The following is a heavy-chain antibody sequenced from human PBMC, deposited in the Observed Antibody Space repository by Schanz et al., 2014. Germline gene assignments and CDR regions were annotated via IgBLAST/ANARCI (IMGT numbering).Heavy chain of an antibody. CDR3: ARGIQAWLQWYFDY. V-gene: IGHV4-59*08. CDR1: GGSISSDY. Sequence: QVQLQESGPALVKPSETLSLTCTVSGGSISSDYWSWIRQPPGKGLEWIGYIHKSGNTNYNPSLKRRIPWPLDTPKNQFPLTLSSVTAADTAVYYCARGIQAWLQWYFDYWGQGTLVTVSS. CDR2: IHKSGNT. J-gene: IGHJ4*02. D-gene: IGHD5-18*01.